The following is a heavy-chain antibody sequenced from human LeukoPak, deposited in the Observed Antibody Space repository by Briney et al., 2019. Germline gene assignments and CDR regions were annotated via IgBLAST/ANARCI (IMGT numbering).Heavy chain of an antibody. CDR1: GYTFTGYY. Sequence: ASVKVSCKASGYTFTGYYMHWVRQAPGQGLKWMGWINPNSGGTNYAQKFQGRVTMTRDTSTSTVYMELSSLRSEDTAVYYCASSSGYYSWFDPWGQGTLVTVSS. CDR2: INPNSGGT. V-gene: IGHV1-2*02. CDR3: ASSSGYYSWFDP. D-gene: IGHD3-22*01. J-gene: IGHJ5*02.